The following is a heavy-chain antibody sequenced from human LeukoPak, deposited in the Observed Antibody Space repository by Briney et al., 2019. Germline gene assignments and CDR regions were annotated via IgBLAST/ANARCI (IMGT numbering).Heavy chain of an antibody. CDR1: GGSISSSNW. V-gene: IGHV4-4*02. D-gene: IGHD6-13*01. CDR2: IYHSGNT. CDR3: ARGRGSSWYYFDY. Sequence: SGTLSLTCAVSGGSISSSNWWSWVRQPPGKGLEWIGEIYHSGNTNYNPSLKGRVTMSLDTSKNQFSLNLSSVTAADTAVYYCARGRGSSWYYFDYWGRGTLVTVSS. J-gene: IGHJ4*02.